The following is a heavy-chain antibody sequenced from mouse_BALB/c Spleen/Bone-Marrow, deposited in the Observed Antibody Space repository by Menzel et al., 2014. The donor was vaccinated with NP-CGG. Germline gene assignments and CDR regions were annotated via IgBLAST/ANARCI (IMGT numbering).Heavy chain of an antibody. V-gene: IGHV5-9-2*01. Sequence: EVQGVESGGGLVKPGGSLKLSCAASGFTFSNYGMSWVRQTPEKRLEWVATISGGGSYTFYSDSVKGRFTISRDNAQNNLYLQLSSLRSEDTALYYCARHAYYDQTEVSFVYWGQGTLVTVSA. D-gene: IGHD2-4*01. J-gene: IGHJ3*01. CDR2: ISGGGSYT. CDR3: ARHAYYDQTEVSFVY. CDR1: GFTFSNYG.